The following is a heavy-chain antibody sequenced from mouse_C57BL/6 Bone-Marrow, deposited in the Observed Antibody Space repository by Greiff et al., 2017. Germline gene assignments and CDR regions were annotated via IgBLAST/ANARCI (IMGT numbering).Heavy chain of an antibody. J-gene: IGHJ4*01. V-gene: IGHV1-63*01. CDR3: ARRDYGSSNYAMDY. CDR1: GYTFTNYW. Sequence: VQLQQSGAELVRPGTSVKMSCKASGYTFTNYWIGWAKQRPGHGLEWIGDIYPGGGYTNYNEKFKGKATLTADKSSSTAYMQLSSLTSEDTAVYYCARRDYGSSNYAMDYWGQGTSVTVAS. CDR2: IYPGGGYT. D-gene: IGHD1-1*01.